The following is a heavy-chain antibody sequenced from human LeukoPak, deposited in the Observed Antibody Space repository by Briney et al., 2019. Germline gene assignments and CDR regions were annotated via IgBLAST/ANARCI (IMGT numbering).Heavy chain of an antibody. V-gene: IGHV3-66*01. CDR2: LCSNTNT. Sequence: GGSLRLSCAASGFSVSTNYMSWVRQAPGKGLEWVSVLCSNTNTYYADSVKGRFTISRDDSKNTLYLQVNSLRVEDTAVYYCASGEQYLIVVYWGQGTLVTVSS. J-gene: IGHJ4*02. D-gene: IGHD2-21*01. CDR1: GFSVSTNY. CDR3: ASGEQYLIVVY.